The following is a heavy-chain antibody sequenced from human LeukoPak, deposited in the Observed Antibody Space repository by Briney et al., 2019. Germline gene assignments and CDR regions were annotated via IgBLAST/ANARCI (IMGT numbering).Heavy chain of an antibody. CDR3: ANFVGATPDAFDI. D-gene: IGHD1-26*01. J-gene: IGHJ3*02. Sequence: GGSLRLSCAASGFTFSSYAMSWVRQAPGKGLEWVSAISGSGGSTYYADSVKGRFTISRDNSKNTLYLQMNSLRAEDTALYYCANFVGATPDAFDIWGQGTMVTVSS. V-gene: IGHV3-23*01. CDR1: GFTFSSYA. CDR2: ISGSGGST.